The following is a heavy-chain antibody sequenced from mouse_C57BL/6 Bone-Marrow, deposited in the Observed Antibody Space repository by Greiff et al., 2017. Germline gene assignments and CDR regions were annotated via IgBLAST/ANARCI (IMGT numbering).Heavy chain of an antibody. J-gene: IGHJ4*01. CDR3: ARADGSSYAYAMDY. CDR1: GYTFTSYW. D-gene: IGHD1-1*01. Sequence: QVQLQQPGAELVKPGASVKLSCKASGYTFTSYWMHWVKQRPGQGLEWIGMIHPTSGSTNYNEKFKSKATLTVDKSSSTAYMQLSSLTSEDSAVYYCARADGSSYAYAMDYWGQGTSVTVSS. V-gene: IGHV1-64*01. CDR2: IHPTSGST.